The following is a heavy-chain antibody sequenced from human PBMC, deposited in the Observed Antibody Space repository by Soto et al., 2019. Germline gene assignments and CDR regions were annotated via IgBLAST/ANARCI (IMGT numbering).Heavy chain of an antibody. CDR1: GFTFSSYA. V-gene: IGHV3-23*01. CDR2: ISGSGGST. J-gene: IGHJ6*03. CDR3: AKGPTEWFDYYYYMDV. D-gene: IGHD3-3*01. Sequence: GGSLRLSCAASGFTFSSYAMSWVRQAPGKGLEWVSAISGSGGSTYYADSVKGRFTISRDNSKNTLYLQMNSLRAEDTAVYYCAKGPTEWFDYYYYMDVWGKGTTVTVSS.